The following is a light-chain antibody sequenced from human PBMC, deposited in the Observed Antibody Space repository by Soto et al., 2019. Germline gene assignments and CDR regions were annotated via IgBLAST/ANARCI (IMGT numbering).Light chain of an antibody. Sequence: DIQMTQAPSSLPASVGDRVTITCRASQTIANYLNWYQQRPGKAPNLLISAASALQSGVPSRFSGSGSGTDFTLTITSLQPEDFATYYCQQSYNTPRTFGQGPKVDIK. CDR2: AAS. CDR3: QQSYNTPRT. V-gene: IGKV1-39*01. J-gene: IGKJ1*01. CDR1: QTIANY.